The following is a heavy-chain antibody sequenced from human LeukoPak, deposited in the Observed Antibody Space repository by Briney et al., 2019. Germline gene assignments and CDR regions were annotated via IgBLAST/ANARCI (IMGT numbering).Heavy chain of an antibody. CDR1: GFTFSSYG. J-gene: IGHJ4*02. CDR3: AKGMLATFDY. CDR2: IRYDGSNK. Sequence: SGGSLRLSCAPSGFTFSSYGMHWVRQAPGKGLEWVAFIRYDGSNKYYADSVKGRFTISRDNSKNTLYLQMNSLRAEDTAVYYCAKGMLATFDYWGQGTLVTVSS. V-gene: IGHV3-30*02. D-gene: IGHD5-24*01.